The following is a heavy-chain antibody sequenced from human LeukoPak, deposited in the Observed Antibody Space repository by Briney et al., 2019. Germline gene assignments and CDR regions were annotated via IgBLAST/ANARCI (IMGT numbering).Heavy chain of an antibody. D-gene: IGHD1-26*01. CDR1: GFTFSNAW. V-gene: IGHV3-15*01. Sequence: PGGSLRLSCAASGFTFSNAWMSWVRQAPGKGLEWVGRIKSKTDGGTTDYAAPVKGRFTISRDDSKNTLYLQMNSLKTEDTAVYYCNTLDDSLLLWEDYWGQGTLVTVSS. J-gene: IGHJ4*02. CDR2: IKSKTDGGTT. CDR3: NTLDDSLLLWEDY.